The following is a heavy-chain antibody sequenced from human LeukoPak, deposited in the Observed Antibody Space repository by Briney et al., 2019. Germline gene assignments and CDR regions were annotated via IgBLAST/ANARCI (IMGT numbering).Heavy chain of an antibody. CDR1: GGTFNSYS. CDR2: IIPIFGKA. CDR3: ARARVVAAPLDY. D-gene: IGHD2-15*01. Sequence: SVKVSCKASGGTFNSYSISWVGQDPRQALEWVGGIIPIFGKANYAQKFQGRVTITTDESTSTAYIELSSLRSEDTAVYYCARARVVAAPLDYWGQGTLVTLSS. J-gene: IGHJ4*02. V-gene: IGHV1-69*05.